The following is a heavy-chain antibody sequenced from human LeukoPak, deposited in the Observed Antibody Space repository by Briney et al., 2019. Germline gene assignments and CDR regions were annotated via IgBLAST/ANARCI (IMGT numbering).Heavy chain of an antibody. V-gene: IGHV3-48*04. D-gene: IGHD2-2*01. CDR1: GFIFSSHG. CDR3: ARAPVCSSTSCHYYYYYMDV. J-gene: IGHJ6*03. Sequence: GGSLRLSCAASGFIFSSHGMNWVRQAPGKGLEWVSYISSSGSTIYYADSVKGRFTISRDNAKNSLYLQMNSLRAEDTAVYYCARAPVCSSTSCHYYYYYMDVWGKGTTVTISS. CDR2: ISSSGSTI.